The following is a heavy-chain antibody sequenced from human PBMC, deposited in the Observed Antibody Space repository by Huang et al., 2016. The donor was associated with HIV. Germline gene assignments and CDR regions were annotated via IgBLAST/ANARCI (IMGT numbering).Heavy chain of an antibody. D-gene: IGHD3-10*01. CDR3: ARRLRYYYGSGRTSGYFDY. Sequence: EVQLVESGGGLVQPGGSLRLSCTASGFTFSSYWMSWVRQARGKGLEWVANIKQEGSEKYYVDSVKGRFSISRDNAKNSLYLQMNSLRAEDTAVYYCARRLRYYYGSGRTSGYFDYWGQGTLVTVSS. CDR2: IKQEGSEK. J-gene: IGHJ4*02. V-gene: IGHV3-7*01. CDR1: GFTFSSYW.